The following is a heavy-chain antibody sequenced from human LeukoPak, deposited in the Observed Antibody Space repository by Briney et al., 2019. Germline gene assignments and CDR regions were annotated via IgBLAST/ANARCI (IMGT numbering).Heavy chain of an antibody. D-gene: IGHD3-22*01. J-gene: IGHJ4*02. CDR1: GGSISSYY. V-gene: IGHV4-59*01. CDR3: ARGDRGSGYFDY. Sequence: SETLSLTCTVSGGSISSYYWSWIRQPPGKGLEWIGYIYYSGSTNYNPSLKSRVTISVDTSKNQFSLKLSSVTAADTAVYYCARGDRGSGYFDYWGQGTLVTVSP. CDR2: IYYSGST.